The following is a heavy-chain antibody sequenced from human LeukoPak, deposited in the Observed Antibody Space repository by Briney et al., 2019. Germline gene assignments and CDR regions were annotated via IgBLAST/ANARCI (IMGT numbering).Heavy chain of an antibody. CDR2: IKQDGSEK. CDR3: AREGIAVAGICDY. Sequence: GGSLRLSCAASGFTFSTYSMSWVRQAPGKGLEWVANIKQDGSEKYYVDSVKGRFRISRDNAKNSLNLQLNSLRAEDTAVYYCAREGIAVAGICDYWGQGTLVTVSS. J-gene: IGHJ4*02. D-gene: IGHD6-19*01. V-gene: IGHV3-7*01. CDR1: GFTFSTYS.